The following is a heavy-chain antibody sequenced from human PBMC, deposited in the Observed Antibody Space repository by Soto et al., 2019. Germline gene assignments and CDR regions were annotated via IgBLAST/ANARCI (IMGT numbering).Heavy chain of an antibody. J-gene: IGHJ4*02. V-gene: IGHV3-53*01. CDR3: TRDGRGLGRLSLFEY. CDR2: IYSGETT. D-gene: IGHD1-26*01. CDR1: GFNVNSDY. Sequence: GGSLRLSCAASGFNVNSDYMNWVRQTPGKGLEWVASIYSGETTYYADSVRGRFTISSDKSKNTLYFQLSSLRIEDTAVYYCTRDGRGLGRLSLFEYWGQGVLVTSPQ.